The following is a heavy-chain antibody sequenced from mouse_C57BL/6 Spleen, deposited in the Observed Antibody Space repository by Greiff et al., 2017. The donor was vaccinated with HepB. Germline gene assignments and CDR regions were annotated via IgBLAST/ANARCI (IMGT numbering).Heavy chain of an antibody. CDR1: GYTFTDYY. CDR2: IYPGSGNT. V-gene: IGHV1-76*01. D-gene: IGHD2-4*01. CDR3: AREYDYDGVDYFDY. J-gene: IGHJ2*01. Sequence: QVQLQQSGAELVRPGASVKLSCKASGYTFTDYYINWVKQRPGQGLEWIARIYPGSGNTYYNEKFKGKATLTAEKSSSPAYMQLSSLTSEDSAVYFCAREYDYDGVDYFDYWGQGTTLTVSS.